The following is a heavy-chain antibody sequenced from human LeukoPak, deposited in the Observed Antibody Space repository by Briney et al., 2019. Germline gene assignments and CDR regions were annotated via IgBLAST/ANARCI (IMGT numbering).Heavy chain of an antibody. D-gene: IGHD6-13*01. V-gene: IGHV1-18*01. J-gene: IGHJ4*02. CDR3: ARDNAEIAAAGTLLGEY. CDR1: GYTFTSCG. CDR2: ISAYNGNT. Sequence: GASVKVSCKASGYTFTSCGISWVRQAPGQGLEWMGWISAYNGNTNYAQKLQGRVTMTTDTSTSTAYMELRSLRSDDTAVYYCARDNAEIAAAGTLLGEYWRQRTLVTVSS.